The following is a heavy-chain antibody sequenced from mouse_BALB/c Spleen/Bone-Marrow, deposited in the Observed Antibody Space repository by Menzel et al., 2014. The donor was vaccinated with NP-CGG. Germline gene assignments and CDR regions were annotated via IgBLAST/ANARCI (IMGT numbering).Heavy chain of an antibody. CDR3: ARSRGYYDYWYFDV. V-gene: IGHV1-69*02. CDR2: IDPSDSYT. Sequence: QVQLQQPGAELVKPGASVKLSCKASGYTFTSYWMHWVKQRPGQGLEWIGEIDPSDSYTNYNQKFKGKATLTVDKSSSTAYMQHSSLTSEDSAVYYCARSRGYYDYWYFDVWGAGTTVTVSS. CDR1: GYTFTSYW. J-gene: IGHJ1*01. D-gene: IGHD2-4*01.